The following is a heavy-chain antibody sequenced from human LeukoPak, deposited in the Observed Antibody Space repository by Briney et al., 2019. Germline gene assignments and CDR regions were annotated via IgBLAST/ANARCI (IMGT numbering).Heavy chain of an antibody. J-gene: IGHJ4*02. CDR3: ANPARDFADSGAITW. CDR1: GGSFSYYY. CDR2: INHSGIT. D-gene: IGHD4-17*01. V-gene: IGHV4-34*01. Sequence: SETLSLTCAVYGGSFSYYYWSWIRQPPGKGRGGIGEINHSGITNYNPSLKSRVTISADTSKNQFSLKLTSVTAADTAVYYCANPARDFADSGAITWWGQGTLVTVSS.